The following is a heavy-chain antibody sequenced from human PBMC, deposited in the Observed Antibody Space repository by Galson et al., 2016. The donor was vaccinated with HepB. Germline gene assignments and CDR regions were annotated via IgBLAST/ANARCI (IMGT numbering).Heavy chain of an antibody. Sequence: SLRLSCAASGFTVSSYYMSWVRQAPGKGLEWVSIIYTGGSTYYADSVKGRFTISRDNSKNTLYLQMNGLRAEDTAVYYCARGMGHWSFVYWGQGTLIIVSS. J-gene: IGHJ4*02. CDR2: IYTGGST. CDR3: ARGMGHWSFVY. CDR1: GFTVSSYY. V-gene: IGHV3-53*01. D-gene: IGHD5-24*01.